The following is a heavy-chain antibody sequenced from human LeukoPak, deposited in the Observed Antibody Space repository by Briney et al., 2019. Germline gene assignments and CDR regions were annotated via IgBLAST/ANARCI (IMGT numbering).Heavy chain of an antibody. J-gene: IGHJ4*02. CDR3: ARVRSGYSGYDSDY. CDR2: ISAYNGNT. CDR1: GYTFTSYG. V-gene: IGHV1-18*04. D-gene: IGHD5-12*01. Sequence: ASVKVSCKASGYTFTSYGISWVRQAPGQGLEWMGWISAYNGNTNYAQKLQGRVTMTTNTSTSTAYMELRSLRSDDTAVYYCARVRSGYSGYDSDYWGQGTLVTVSS.